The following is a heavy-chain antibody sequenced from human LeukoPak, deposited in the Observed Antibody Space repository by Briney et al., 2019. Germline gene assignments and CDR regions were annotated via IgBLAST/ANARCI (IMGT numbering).Heavy chain of an antibody. CDR3: ARVSSRDCSSTRCYLPFDY. Sequence: ASVKVSCKASGYTFTSYDINWVRQATGQGLEWMGWMNPNSGNTGYAQKFQGRVTITTDESTSTAYMELSSLRSEDTAVYYCARVSSRDCSSTRCYLPFDYWGQGTLVTISS. CDR1: GYTFTSYD. D-gene: IGHD2-2*01. V-gene: IGHV1-8*03. J-gene: IGHJ4*02. CDR2: MNPNSGNT.